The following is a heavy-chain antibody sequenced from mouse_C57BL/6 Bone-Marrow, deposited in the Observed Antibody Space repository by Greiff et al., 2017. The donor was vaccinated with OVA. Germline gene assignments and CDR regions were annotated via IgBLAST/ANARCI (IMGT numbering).Heavy chain of an antibody. CDR2: IHPNSGST. J-gene: IGHJ3*01. CDR3: SRLGIRLRSY. D-gene: IGHD1-1*01. V-gene: IGHV1-64*01. Sequence: QVQLQQPGAELVKPGASVKLSCKASGYTFTSYWMHWVKQRPGQGLEWIGMIHPNSGSTNYHEKFKSKATLTVAKSSSTAYMQLSSLTSKDSAVYFCSRLGIRLRSYWCRGTLVTVSA. CDR1: GYTFTSYW.